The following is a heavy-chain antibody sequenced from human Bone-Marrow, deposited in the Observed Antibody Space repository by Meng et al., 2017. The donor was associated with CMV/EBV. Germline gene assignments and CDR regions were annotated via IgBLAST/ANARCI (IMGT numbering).Heavy chain of an antibody. Sequence: ASGFTFNSYGMSWVRQAPGKGLEWVSVISGDGGNTYYADSVKGRFTISRDNSKNTLYLQLSGLRADDTAVYYCAKDHEVAVARVYDHWGQGTLVTVSS. CDR1: GFTFNSYG. CDR3: AKDHEVAVARVYDH. D-gene: IGHD2-2*01. J-gene: IGHJ4*02. CDR2: ISGDGGNT. V-gene: IGHV3-23*01.